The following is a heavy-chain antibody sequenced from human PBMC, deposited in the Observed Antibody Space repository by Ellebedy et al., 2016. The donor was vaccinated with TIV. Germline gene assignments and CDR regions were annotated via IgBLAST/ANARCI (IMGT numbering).Heavy chain of an antibody. D-gene: IGHD6-13*01. CDR3: AKRPPWQQLTSYLYGMDV. V-gene: IGHV3-23*01. J-gene: IGHJ6*02. CDR1: GFTFSTYA. Sequence: GESLKISCAASGFTFSTYAMSWVRQAPGKGLEWVSAIGGSVGSIYYADSVKGRFTISRDNSKNTLYLQMNSLRAEDTAVYYCAKRPPWQQLTSYLYGMDVWGQGTTVTVSS. CDR2: IGGSVGSI.